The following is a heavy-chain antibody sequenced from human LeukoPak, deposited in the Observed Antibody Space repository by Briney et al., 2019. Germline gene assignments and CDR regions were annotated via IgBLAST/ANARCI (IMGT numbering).Heavy chain of an antibody. J-gene: IGHJ4*02. CDR1: GFTFSSYG. Sequence: QPGGSLRLSCVASGFTFSSYGMHWVRQAPGKGLEWVAVIWYDGSNKYYADSVKGRFTISRDNSKNTLYLQMNSLGAEDTAVYSCARDRESGLYYFDYWGQGTLVTVSS. CDR2: IWYDGSNK. D-gene: IGHD3-10*01. CDR3: ARDRESGLYYFDY. V-gene: IGHV3-33*01.